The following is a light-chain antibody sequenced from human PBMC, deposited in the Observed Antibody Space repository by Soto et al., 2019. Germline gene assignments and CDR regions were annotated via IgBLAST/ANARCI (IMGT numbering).Light chain of an antibody. J-gene: IGKJ1*01. CDR1: QSVLYSSNNKNY. Sequence: DIVMTQSPDSLAVSLGERATINCKSSQSVLYSSNNKNYLAWYQQKPGQPPKLRIYWASTRAAGVPDRFSGSGAGTACTLTISSLQAEDVAVYYCQQYYSTTSSFGKGTKVEIK. CDR2: WAS. V-gene: IGKV4-1*01. CDR3: QQYYSTTSS.